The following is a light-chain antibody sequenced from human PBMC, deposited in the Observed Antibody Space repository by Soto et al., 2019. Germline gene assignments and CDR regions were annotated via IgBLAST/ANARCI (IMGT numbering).Light chain of an antibody. CDR2: EVT. CDR1: SSDVGGYNF. J-gene: IGLJ1*01. V-gene: IGLV2-8*01. CDR3: SSYAGSKNRYV. Sequence: QSALTQPPSASGSRGQSVTISCTGTSSDVGGYNFVSWYQQHPGKAPKVILYEVTKRPSGVPDRFSGSKSSNTASLTVSGLQTEDEAHYYCSSYAGSKNRYVFGTGTKLTVL.